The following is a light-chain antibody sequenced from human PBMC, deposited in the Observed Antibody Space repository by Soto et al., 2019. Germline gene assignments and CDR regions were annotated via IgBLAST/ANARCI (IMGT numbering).Light chain of an antibody. J-gene: IGKJ4*01. Sequence: DIQMTQSPSSLSASVGDRVTITCQANQDINIYLNWYQQKPGKAPKLLIYDASNLETGVPSRFSGSGSGTEFTFTISTLQPEDIATYFCQQYLNLLTFGGGTKVEIK. CDR3: QQYLNLLT. CDR1: QDINIY. CDR2: DAS. V-gene: IGKV1-33*01.